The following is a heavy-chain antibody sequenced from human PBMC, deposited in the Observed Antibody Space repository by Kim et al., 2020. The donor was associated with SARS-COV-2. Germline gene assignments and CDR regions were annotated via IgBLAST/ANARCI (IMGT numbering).Heavy chain of an antibody. CDR1: GDSISSSNYY. V-gene: IGHV4-39*01. J-gene: IGHJ5*01. D-gene: IGHD2-15*01. Sequence: SETLSLTCTVSGDSISSSNYYWGWIRQPPGKGLEWIGSIFYSGSTYYNPSLKSRVTISVDTSKNQFSLKLSSVTAADTAVYYCARLMWLSVVPYSFHSWG. CDR2: IFYSGST. CDR3: ARLMWLSVVPYSFHS.